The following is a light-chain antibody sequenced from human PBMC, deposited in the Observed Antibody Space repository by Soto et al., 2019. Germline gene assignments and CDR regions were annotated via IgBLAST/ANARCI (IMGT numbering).Light chain of an antibody. CDR1: SSDVGAYNY. Sequence: QSVLTQPASVSGSPGQSITISCTGTSSDVGAYNYVSWYQQHPGKAPKLMIYDVSNRPSGVSNRFSGSKSVNTASLTISGLQAEDEADYYCSSYTSSSTVIFGGGTKLTDL. V-gene: IGLV2-14*03. J-gene: IGLJ2*01. CDR2: DVS. CDR3: SSYTSSSTVI.